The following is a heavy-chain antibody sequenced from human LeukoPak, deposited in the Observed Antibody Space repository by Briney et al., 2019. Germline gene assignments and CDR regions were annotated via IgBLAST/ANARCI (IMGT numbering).Heavy chain of an antibody. V-gene: IGHV4-34*01. CDR3: ARKDSYYFDY. D-gene: IGHD2-15*01. CDR2: INHRGST. J-gene: IGHJ4*02. Sequence: PSETLSLTCAVYGGSFSGYYWSWIRQPPGKGLEWIGEINHRGSTNYNPSLTSRVTISVDTSKNQCSLKLSSVTAADTAVYYCARKDSYYFDYWGQGTLVTVSS. CDR1: GGSFSGYY.